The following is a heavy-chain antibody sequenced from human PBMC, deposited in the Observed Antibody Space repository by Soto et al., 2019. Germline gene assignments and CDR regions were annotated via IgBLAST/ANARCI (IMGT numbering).Heavy chain of an antibody. D-gene: IGHD6-13*01. CDR1: GGSISSGGYY. V-gene: IGHV4-31*03. CDR2: IYYSGST. CDR3: ARGRYSSWYFV. J-gene: IGHJ4*02. Sequence: QVQLQESGPGLVKPSQTLSLTCTVSGGSISSGGYYWSWIRQHPGKGLEWIGYIYYSGSTYYNPSLKSRVTISVDTSKNQFSPELSSVTAADTAVYYCARGRYSSWYFVWGQGTLVTVSS.